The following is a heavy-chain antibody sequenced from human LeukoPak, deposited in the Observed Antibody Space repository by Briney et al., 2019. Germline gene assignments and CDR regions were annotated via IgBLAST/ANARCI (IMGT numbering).Heavy chain of an antibody. CDR1: GFTFSSYA. CDR3: AKVLGITMVRGVAPDYYYMDV. CDR2: ISGSGGST. J-gene: IGHJ6*03. D-gene: IGHD3-10*01. V-gene: IGHV3-23*01. Sequence: GGSLRLSCAASGFTFSSYAMSWVRQAPGKGLEWVSAISGSGGSTYYADSVKGRFTISRDNSRNTLYLQMNSLRAEDTAVYYCAKVLGITMVRGVAPDYYYMDVWGKGTTVTVSS.